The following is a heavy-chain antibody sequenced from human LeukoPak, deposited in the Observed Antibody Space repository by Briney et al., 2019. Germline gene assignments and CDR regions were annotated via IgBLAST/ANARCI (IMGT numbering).Heavy chain of an antibody. CDR1: GFTFSSYW. CDR3: ARVDTAVLTGFDY. Sequence: GGSLRLSCAASGFTFSSYWMSWVRQAPGKGLEWVSVIYSGGSTFYADSVKGRFTISRDNSKNTLYLQMNSLRAEDTAVYYCARVDTAVLTGFDYWGQGTLVTVSS. D-gene: IGHD5-18*01. V-gene: IGHV3-53*01. J-gene: IGHJ4*02. CDR2: IYSGGST.